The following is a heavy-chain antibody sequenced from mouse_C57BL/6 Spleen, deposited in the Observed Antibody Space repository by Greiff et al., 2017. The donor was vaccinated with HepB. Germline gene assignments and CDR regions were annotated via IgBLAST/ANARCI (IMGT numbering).Heavy chain of an antibody. V-gene: IGHV5-4*03. D-gene: IGHD2-5*01. Sequence: EVKLMESGGGLVKPGGSLKLSCAASGFTFSSYAMSWVRQTPEKRLEWVATISDGGSYTYYPDNVKGRFTISRDNAKNNLYLQMSHLKSEDTAMYYCARASSYYSNFDYWGQGTTLTVSS. J-gene: IGHJ2*01. CDR1: GFTFSSYA. CDR3: ARASSYYSNFDY. CDR2: ISDGGSYT.